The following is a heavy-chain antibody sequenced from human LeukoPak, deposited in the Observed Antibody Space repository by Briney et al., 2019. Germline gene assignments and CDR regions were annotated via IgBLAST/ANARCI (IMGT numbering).Heavy chain of an antibody. J-gene: IGHJ4*02. D-gene: IGHD5/OR15-5a*01. CDR2: ISAYNGNR. Sequence: ASVTVSCKCSVSTFTICGVTWVRQPHGPGLEWMGWISAYNGNRNYAQNVQGRVNMSRDTSTSTAYMELRSLRSDDTAVYYCARLDIVSILFDSWGQGTLVTVSS. CDR1: VSTFTICG. CDR3: ARLDIVSILFDS. V-gene: IGHV1-18*01.